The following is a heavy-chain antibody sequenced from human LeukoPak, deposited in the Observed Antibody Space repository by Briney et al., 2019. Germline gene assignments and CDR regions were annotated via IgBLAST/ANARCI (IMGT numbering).Heavy chain of an antibody. Sequence: PSETLSLTCTVSGGSISSYYWSWIRQPAGKGLEWIGRIYTSGSTNYNPSLKSRVTMSVDTSKSQFSLKLSSVTAADTAVYYCASTIFGVVNGWFDPWGQGTLVTVSS. CDR3: ASTIFGVVNGWFDP. V-gene: IGHV4-4*07. J-gene: IGHJ5*02. D-gene: IGHD3-3*01. CDR2: IYTSGST. CDR1: GGSISSYY.